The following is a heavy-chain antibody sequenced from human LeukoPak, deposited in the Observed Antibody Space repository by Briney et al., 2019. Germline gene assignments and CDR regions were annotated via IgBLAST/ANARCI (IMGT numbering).Heavy chain of an antibody. J-gene: IGHJ3*02. V-gene: IGHV1-69*13. D-gene: IGHD1-14*01. CDR3: ASYITPDAFDI. Sequence: SVKVSCKASGGTFSSYAISWVRQAPGQGLEWMGGIIPIFGTANYAQKFQGRVTITADESTSTAYMELSSLRSEDKAVYYCASYITPDAFDIWGQGTMVTVSS. CDR1: GGTFSSYA. CDR2: IIPIFGTA.